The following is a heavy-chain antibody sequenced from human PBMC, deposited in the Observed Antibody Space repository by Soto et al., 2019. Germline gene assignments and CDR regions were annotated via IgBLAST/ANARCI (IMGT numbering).Heavy chain of an antibody. CDR2: ISYDGNNK. J-gene: IGHJ4*02. CDR3: ANGRESTAKSGLLYPEFDY. V-gene: IGHV3-30*18. CDR1: GFTFSSYG. Sequence: GGSLRLSCAASGFTFSSYGMHWVRQAPGKGLEWVSGISYDGNNKYYGDSVKGRFTISRDNAESTLYLQLNSLSAEDTAVYYCANGRESTAKSGLLYPEFDYWGQGTLVTVSS. D-gene: IGHD3-3*01.